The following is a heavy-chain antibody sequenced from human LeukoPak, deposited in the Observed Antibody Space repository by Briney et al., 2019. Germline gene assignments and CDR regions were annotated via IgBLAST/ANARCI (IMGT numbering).Heavy chain of an antibody. CDR2: ISGSGGST. CDR3: AKMSPYCSGGSCYLYYYYYYMDV. V-gene: IGHV3-23*01. CDR1: GFTFSSYA. D-gene: IGHD2-15*01. J-gene: IGHJ6*03. Sequence: GGSLRLSCAVSGFTFSSYAMSGVRQAPGKGLEWVSAISGSGGSTYYADSVKGRFTISRDNSKNTLYLQMNSLRAEDTAVYYCAKMSPYCSGGSCYLYYYYYYMDVWGKGTTVTVSS.